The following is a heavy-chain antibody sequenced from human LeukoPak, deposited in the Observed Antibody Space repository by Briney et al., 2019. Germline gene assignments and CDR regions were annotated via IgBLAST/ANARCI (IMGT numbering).Heavy chain of an antibody. Sequence: PSETLSLTCTVSGGSISTFYWSWIRQPPGKGLEWIGRIYTSGSTNYNPSLKSRVTMSVDTSKNQFSLKLSSVTAADTAVYYCARDGPDIVVVPAPSDAFDIWGQGTMVTVSS. CDR2: IYTSGST. V-gene: IGHV4-4*07. CDR3: ARDGPDIVVVPAPSDAFDI. J-gene: IGHJ3*02. D-gene: IGHD2-2*01. CDR1: GGSISTFY.